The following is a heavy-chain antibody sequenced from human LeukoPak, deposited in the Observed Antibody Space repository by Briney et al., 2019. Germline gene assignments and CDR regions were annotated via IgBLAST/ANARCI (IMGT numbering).Heavy chain of an antibody. Sequence: GGSVRLSCAASGFTFSSYGMHWVRQAPGKGLEWVAVISYHGSNKYYADSVKGRFTISRDNSKNTLYLQMNSLRAEDTAMYYCAKGHSSGWYYFDYWGQGTLVTVSS. J-gene: IGHJ4*02. CDR1: GFTFSSYG. CDR3: AKGHSSGWYYFDY. CDR2: ISYHGSNK. D-gene: IGHD6-19*01. V-gene: IGHV3-30*18.